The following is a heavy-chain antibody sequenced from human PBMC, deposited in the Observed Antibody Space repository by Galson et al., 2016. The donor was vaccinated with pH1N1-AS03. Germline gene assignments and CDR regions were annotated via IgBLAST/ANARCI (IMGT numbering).Heavy chain of an antibody. V-gene: IGHV5-51*01. CDR3: ARHRQSETYSEAFDI. CDR2: IDPRDSDT. Sequence: QSGAEVKKPGESLKISCKAPGYDFINYWIGWVRQMPGRGLEWMGVIDPRDSDTRYSPSFQGQVTISADKSITTAHLQWDSLKASDTGMYFCARHRQSETYSEAFDIWGQGTMVTVSS. J-gene: IGHJ3*02. CDR1: GYDFINYW. D-gene: IGHD2-15*01.